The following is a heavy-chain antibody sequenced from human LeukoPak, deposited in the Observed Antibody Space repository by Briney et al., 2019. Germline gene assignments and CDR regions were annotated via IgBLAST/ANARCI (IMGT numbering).Heavy chain of an antibody. Sequence: PGGSLRLSCAASGFTFDDYAMNWVRQVPGKGLEWVSGISWNSGSIDYADSVKGRFTISRDNAKNSLYLQMNSLRAEDTAVYYCAPGGYDCSGGSCYEYYFDYWGQGTLVTVSS. V-gene: IGHV3-9*01. CDR2: ISWNSGSI. J-gene: IGHJ4*02. D-gene: IGHD2-15*01. CDR3: APGGYDCSGGSCYEYYFDY. CDR1: GFTFDDYA.